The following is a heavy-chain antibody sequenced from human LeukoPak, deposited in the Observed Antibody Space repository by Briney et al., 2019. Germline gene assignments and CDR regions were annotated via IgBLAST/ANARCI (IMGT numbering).Heavy chain of an antibody. CDR3: ARGPPTATTRMAPLFDP. Sequence: ASVKVSCKASGYTFSTYAINWVRQAPGQGLEWMGWMNTKTGNPTYAQGFTGRFVFSLDTSVSTAYLQISSLKAEDTAVYYCARGPPTATTRMAPLFDPWGQGTLVTVSS. J-gene: IGHJ5*02. CDR1: GYTFSTYA. CDR2: MNTKTGNP. V-gene: IGHV7-4-1*02. D-gene: IGHD4-17*01.